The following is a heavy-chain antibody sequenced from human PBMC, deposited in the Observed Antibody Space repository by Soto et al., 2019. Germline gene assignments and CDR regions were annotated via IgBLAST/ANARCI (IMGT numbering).Heavy chain of an antibody. J-gene: IGHJ4*02. CDR1: GIDFRRYW. Sequence: GGSLRLSCAASGIDFRRYWMHWVRQAPGKGLVWVARINSDTSNTEYADSVRGRFTISRDNAKNTLYLQMNSLRADDTAVYYCALGEQYLANFDYWGQGTLVTVSS. CDR2: INSDTSNT. D-gene: IGHD3-10*01. CDR3: ALGEQYLANFDY. V-gene: IGHV3-74*01.